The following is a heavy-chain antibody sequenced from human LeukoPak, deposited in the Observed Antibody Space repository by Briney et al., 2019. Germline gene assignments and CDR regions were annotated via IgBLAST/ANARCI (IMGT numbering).Heavy chain of an antibody. CDR1: GFPFRQYP. Sequence: WGSLRLSCAAPGFPFRQYPMHWVRQAPGKGLEWVAVISYDGTNNYRADSVKGRFTISRDNANNTLYLQMNSLRPEDTAVYFCASLMVRGIRDFDHWGQGTLVTVSS. J-gene: IGHJ4*02. D-gene: IGHD3-10*01. CDR2: ISYDGTNN. V-gene: IGHV3-30*04. CDR3: ASLMVRGIRDFDH.